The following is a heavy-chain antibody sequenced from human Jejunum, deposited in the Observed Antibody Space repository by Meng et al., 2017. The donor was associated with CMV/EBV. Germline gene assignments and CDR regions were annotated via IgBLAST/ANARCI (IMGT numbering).Heavy chain of an antibody. CDR2: VSPSGSCE. D-gene: IGHD6-13*01. CDR3: ARLEPLAAGGFFDY. J-gene: IGHJ4*02. CDR1: GFPFIPYG. V-gene: IGHV3-21*06. Sequence: GFPFIPYGISWVRQSPGAGLEWVSSVSPSGSCEYYADSVKGRFTISRDNAKNSVHLDMNSLRAEDTAVYYCARLEPLAAGGFFDYWVQGTPVTVSS.